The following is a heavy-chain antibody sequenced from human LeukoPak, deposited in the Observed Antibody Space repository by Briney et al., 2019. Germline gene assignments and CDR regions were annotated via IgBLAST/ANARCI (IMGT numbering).Heavy chain of an antibody. CDR2: ISGSGGST. CDR3: AKDAGDSSGWGSYYYYYMDV. V-gene: IGHV3-23*01. J-gene: IGHJ6*03. CDR1: GFTFSSYA. Sequence: PGGSLRLSCAASGFTFSSYAMSWVRQAPGKGLEWVSAISGSGGSTYYADSVKGRFTISRDNSKNTLYLQMNSLRAEDTAVYYCAKDAGDSSGWGSYYYYYMDVWGKGTTVTVSS. D-gene: IGHD6-19*01.